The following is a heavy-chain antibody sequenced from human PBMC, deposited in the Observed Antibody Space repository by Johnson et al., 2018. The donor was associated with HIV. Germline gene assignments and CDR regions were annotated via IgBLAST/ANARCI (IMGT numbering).Heavy chain of an antibody. J-gene: IGHJ3*02. CDR1: GFTVSSNY. V-gene: IGHV3-20*04. CDR2: INWNGGST. D-gene: IGHD3-22*01. Sequence: VQLVESGGGVVQPGRSLRLSCAASGFTVSSNYMSWVRQAPGKGLEWVSGINWNGGSTGYAYSVTGRFTISRDNAKQSLYLQMNSLRAEDTAVYYCARDRGYWDAFDIWGQGTMVTVSS. CDR3: ARDRGYWDAFDI.